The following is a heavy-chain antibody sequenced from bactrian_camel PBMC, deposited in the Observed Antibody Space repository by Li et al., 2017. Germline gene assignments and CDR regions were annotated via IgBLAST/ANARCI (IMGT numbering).Heavy chain of an antibody. Sequence: VQLVESGGDSVQAGGSLRLSCLVTGVGFIGNMGWFRQAPGKEREGVAAIDRNGYPTYTYSVKDRFTISKDNVKNTLYLQMNSLTPEDTAMYYCAADSNNPFSPWCKVGLNYELRGQGTQVTVS. V-gene: IGHV3S53*01. CDR1: GVGFIGN. J-gene: IGHJ4*01. CDR3: AADSNNPFSPWCKVGLNYEL. D-gene: IGHD1*01. CDR2: IDRNGYP.